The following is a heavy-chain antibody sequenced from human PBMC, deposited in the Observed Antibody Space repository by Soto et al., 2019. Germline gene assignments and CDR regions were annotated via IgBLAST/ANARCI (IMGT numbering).Heavy chain of an antibody. V-gene: IGHV4-4*02. J-gene: IGHJ4*02. Sequence: LETLSLTCAVSGGSISSSNWWSWVRQPPGKGLEWIGEIYHSGSTNYNPSLKSRVTISVDKSKNQFSLKLSSVTAADTAVYYCAKVSIAAAGTASRFDYWGQGTLVTVSS. CDR1: GGSISSSNW. CDR3: AKVSIAAAGTASRFDY. D-gene: IGHD6-13*01. CDR2: IYHSGST.